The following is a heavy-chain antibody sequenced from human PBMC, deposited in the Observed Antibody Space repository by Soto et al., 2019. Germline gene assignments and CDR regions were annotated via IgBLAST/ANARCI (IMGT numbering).Heavy chain of an antibody. J-gene: IGHJ3*02. CDR1: GASMRSSY. CDR2: VYYTGST. D-gene: IGHD3-22*01. Sequence: PSAALPLTCAVSGASMRSSYWSGIRQSPGKGLEWIGYVYYTGSTKYNPSLKSRVTISVDTSKNQFSLKLNSVTAADTAVYYCARGYYDSNGQFKPAAILGQGTMVT. CDR3: ARGYYDSNGQFKPAAI. V-gene: IGHV4-59*01.